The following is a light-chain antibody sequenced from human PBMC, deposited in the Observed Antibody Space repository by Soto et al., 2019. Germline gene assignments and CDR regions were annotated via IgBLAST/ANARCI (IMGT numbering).Light chain of an antibody. CDR3: CSYAGISTLV. V-gene: IGLV2-23*01. J-gene: IGLJ3*02. Sequence: QSALTQPASVSGSPGQSITISCTGTSSDVGSYNLVSWYQQHPGKAPKLMIYEGSKRPSGVSNRFSGSKSGNTASLIISGLQAEDEADYYCCSYAGISTLVFGGGTKLTVL. CDR2: EGS. CDR1: SSDVGSYNL.